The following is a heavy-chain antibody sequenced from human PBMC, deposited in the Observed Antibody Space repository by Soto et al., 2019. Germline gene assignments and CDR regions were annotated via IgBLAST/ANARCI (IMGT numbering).Heavy chain of an antibody. CDR1: GFTFTSYA. CDR3: AKDHEDGGTYSRGYFDY. J-gene: IGHJ4*02. CDR2: IGGSGAST. V-gene: IGHV3-23*01. Sequence: EVQLLESGGGLVQPGGSLRLSCAASGFTFTSYAMSWVRQAPGKGLEWVSAIGGSGASTYYADSVKGRFTISRDNSRNTLYLQIYSLRAEDTAIYYCAKDHEDGGTYSRGYFDYWGQGTLVTVSS. D-gene: IGHD1-26*01.